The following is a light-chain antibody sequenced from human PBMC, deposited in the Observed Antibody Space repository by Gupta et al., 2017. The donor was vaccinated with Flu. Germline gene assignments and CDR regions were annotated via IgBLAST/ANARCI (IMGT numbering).Light chain of an antibody. CDR1: RSCVGGYNY. CDR2: DVS. V-gene: IGLV2-11*01. CDR3: CSYAGSYTWV. J-gene: IGLJ3*02. Sequence: QPALTQPRSVSGSPGQSVTISCTGTRSCVGGYNYVSCYQQHPGKAPKLMIYDVSTRPSGVPDRFSGSKSGNTASLTISGLQAEDEADYYCCSYAGSYTWVFGGGTKLTVL.